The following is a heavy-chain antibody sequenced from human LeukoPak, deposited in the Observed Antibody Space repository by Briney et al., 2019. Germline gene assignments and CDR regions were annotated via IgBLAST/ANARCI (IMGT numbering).Heavy chain of an antibody. Sequence: PGGSLRLSCAVSGITLSNYGMSWVRQAPGKGLEWVAGISDSGGRTNYADSVKGRSTISRDNAKNTLYLQLNSLRAEDTAVYFCAKRGVVIRVILVGFHKEAYYFDSWGQGALVTVSS. CDR3: AKRGVVIRVILVGFHKEAYYFDS. V-gene: IGHV3-23*01. D-gene: IGHD3-22*01. J-gene: IGHJ4*02. CDR1: GITLSNYG. CDR2: ISDSGGRT.